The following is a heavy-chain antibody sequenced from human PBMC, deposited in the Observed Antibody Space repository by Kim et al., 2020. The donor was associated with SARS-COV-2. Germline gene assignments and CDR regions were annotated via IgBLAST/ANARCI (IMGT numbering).Heavy chain of an antibody. Sequence: GGSLRLSCAASGFTFSSYSMNWVRQAPGKGLEWVSSISSSSSYIYYADSVKGRFTISRDNAKNSLYLPMNSLRAEDTAVYYCARDLVGLGFGELWGYYYGMVVWGQGTTVTVSS. J-gene: IGHJ6*02. CDR3: ARDLVGLGFGELWGYYYGMVV. V-gene: IGHV3-21*01. CDR2: ISSSSSYI. CDR1: GFTFSSYS. D-gene: IGHD3-10*01.